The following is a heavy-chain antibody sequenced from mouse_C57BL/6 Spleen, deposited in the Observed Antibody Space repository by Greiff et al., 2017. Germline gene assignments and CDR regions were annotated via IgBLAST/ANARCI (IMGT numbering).Heavy chain of an antibody. Sequence: VKLMESGAELVRPGTSVKVSCKASGYAFTNYLIEWVKQRPGQGLEWIGVINPGSGGTNYNEKFKGKATLTADKSSSTAYMQLSSLTSEDSAVYFWARSHYDGSTNFDYWGQGTTLTVSS. CDR3: ARSHYDGSTNFDY. CDR2: INPGSGGT. J-gene: IGHJ2*01. CDR1: GYAFTNYL. V-gene: IGHV1-54*01. D-gene: IGHD1-1*01.